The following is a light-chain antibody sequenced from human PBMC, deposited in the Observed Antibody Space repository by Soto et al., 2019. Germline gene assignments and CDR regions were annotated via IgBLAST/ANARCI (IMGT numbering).Light chain of an antibody. V-gene: IGLV1-44*01. Sequence: QSILTQSPSASGTPGQKVTLPCSGSISNIGSDSVSWFQQLPGSAPRLLIYTDHQRASGVPDRFSGYKSGTSASLDISGLQSADEAVYYCATWDDSLSRYVFGTGTKLTVL. J-gene: IGLJ1*01. CDR3: ATWDDSLSRYV. CDR1: ISNIGSDS. CDR2: TDH.